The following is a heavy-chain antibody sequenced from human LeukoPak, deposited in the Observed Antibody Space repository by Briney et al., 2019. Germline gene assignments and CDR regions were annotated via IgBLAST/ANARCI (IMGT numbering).Heavy chain of an antibody. CDR2: ISYDGSNK. D-gene: IGHD4-17*01. J-gene: IGHJ4*02. Sequence: PGTSLRLSCAASGFTFSSYGMHWVRQAPGKGLEWVAVISYDGSNKYYADSVKGRFTISRDNSKNTLYLQMNSLRAEDAAVYYCARGSRYGDYPYYCDFWGQGTLVTVSS. V-gene: IGHV3-30*03. CDR3: ARGSRYGDYPYYCDF. CDR1: GFTFSSYG.